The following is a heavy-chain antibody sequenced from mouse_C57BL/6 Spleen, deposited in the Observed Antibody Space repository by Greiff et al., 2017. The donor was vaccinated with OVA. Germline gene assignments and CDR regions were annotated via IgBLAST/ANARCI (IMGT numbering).Heavy chain of an antibody. CDR2: ISYDGSN. CDR3: ARDLLRSYGAMDY. CDR1: GYSITSGYY. D-gene: IGHD1-1*01. V-gene: IGHV3-6*01. Sequence: ESGPGLVKPSQSLSLTCSVTGYSITSGYYWHWIRQFPGNKLEWMGYISYDGSNNYNPSLKNRISITRDTSKNQFFLKLNSVTTEDTATYYCARDLLRSYGAMDYWGQGTSVTVSS. J-gene: IGHJ4*01.